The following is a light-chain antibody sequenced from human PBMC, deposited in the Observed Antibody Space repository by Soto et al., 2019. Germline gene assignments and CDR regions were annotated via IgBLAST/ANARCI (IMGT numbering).Light chain of an antibody. CDR2: GAF. J-gene: IGKJ1*01. CDR3: QQYGSSPI. CDR1: QSISSSY. V-gene: IGKV3-20*01. Sequence: EIVLTQSPGTLSLSAGERATLSCRASQSISSSYLAWYQQKPGQAPRLVMYGAFRRGTGIPDRFSGSGSGTDFTLTISRLEPEDFAVYFCQQYGSSPIFGQGTKVEVK.